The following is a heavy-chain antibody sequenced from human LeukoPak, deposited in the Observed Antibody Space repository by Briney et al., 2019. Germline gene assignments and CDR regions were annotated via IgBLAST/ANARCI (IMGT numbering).Heavy chain of an antibody. CDR3: ARMYYYDSSGYYYNPVYYFDY. D-gene: IGHD3-22*01. Sequence: PSETLFLTCTVSGGSISSYYWSWIRQPPGKGLEWIGYIYYSGSTNYNPSLKSRVTISVDTSKNQFSLKLSSVTAADTAVYYCARMYYYDSSGYYYNPVYYFDYWGQGTLVTVSS. V-gene: IGHV4-59*01. CDR1: GGSISSYY. J-gene: IGHJ4*02. CDR2: IYYSGST.